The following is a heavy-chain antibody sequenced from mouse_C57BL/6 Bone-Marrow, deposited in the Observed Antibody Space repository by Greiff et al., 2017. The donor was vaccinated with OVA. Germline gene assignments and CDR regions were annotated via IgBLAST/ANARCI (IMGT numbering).Heavy chain of an antibody. CDR2: ISYDGSN. CDR1: GYSITSGYY. Sequence: EVKLQESGPGLVKPSQSLSLTCSVTGYSITSGYYWNWIRQFPGNKLEWMGYISYDGSNNYNPSLKNRISITRDTSKNQFFLKLNSVTTEDTATYYCARGGNWDGADYWGQGTTLTVSS. D-gene: IGHD4-1*01. V-gene: IGHV3-6*01. CDR3: ARGGNWDGADY. J-gene: IGHJ2*01.